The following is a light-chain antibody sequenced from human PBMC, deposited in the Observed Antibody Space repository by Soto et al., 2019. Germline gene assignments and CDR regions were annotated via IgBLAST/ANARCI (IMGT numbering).Light chain of an antibody. CDR2: GAS. V-gene: IGKV3-20*01. CDR3: QQYGSSPRT. J-gene: IGKJ1*01. Sequence: EIVLTQSPGTLSLSPGERATLSCRASQSVSSSYLAWYQQKPGQAPRLLIYGASSRATGIPDRFSGSGSGTDFTIIISRLEPEDFALYYCQQYGSSPRTFGQGTKVEIK. CDR1: QSVSSSY.